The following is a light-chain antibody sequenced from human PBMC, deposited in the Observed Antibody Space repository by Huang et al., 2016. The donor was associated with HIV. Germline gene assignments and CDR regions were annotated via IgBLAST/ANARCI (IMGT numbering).Light chain of an antibody. J-gene: IGKJ3*01. CDR3: LQDYTYPLT. CDR1: KGIIND. CDR2: AAS. Sequence: AIQMTQSPSYLSASVGDRVTITCRASKGIINDLGWYQQKPGKAHKLLIYAASTLQSWVPSRVSGSGSGTDFTLTISSLQPEDFANYYCLQDYTYPLTFGPGTKVDIK. V-gene: IGKV1-6*01.